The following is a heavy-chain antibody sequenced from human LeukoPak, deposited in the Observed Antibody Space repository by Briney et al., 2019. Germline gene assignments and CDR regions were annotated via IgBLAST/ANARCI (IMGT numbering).Heavy chain of an antibody. V-gene: IGHV3-23*01. Sequence: GGSLRLSCAASGITFSSYAMSWVRHAPGKGLEWVSAISASGGSTYYADSVKGRFTISRDNSKNTLYLQMNSLRAEDTAIYYFAPNWNLDYWGQGSLVTVSS. CDR3: APNWNLDY. D-gene: IGHD1-1*01. J-gene: IGHJ4*02. CDR2: ISASGGST. CDR1: GITFSSYA.